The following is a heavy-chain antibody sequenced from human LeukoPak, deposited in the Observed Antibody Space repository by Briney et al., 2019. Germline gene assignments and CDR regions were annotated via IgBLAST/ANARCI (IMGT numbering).Heavy chain of an antibody. J-gene: IGHJ4*02. CDR2: IVVGSGNT. V-gene: IGHV1-58*02. CDR1: GFTFTSSA. Sequence: SVKVSCKASGFTFTSSAMQWVRQARGQRLEWIGWIVVGSGNTNYAQKFQERVTITRDMTTSTAYMELSSLRSEDTAVYYCAANPYYYDSSGYLDYWGQGTLVTVSS. D-gene: IGHD3-22*01. CDR3: AANPYYYDSSGYLDY.